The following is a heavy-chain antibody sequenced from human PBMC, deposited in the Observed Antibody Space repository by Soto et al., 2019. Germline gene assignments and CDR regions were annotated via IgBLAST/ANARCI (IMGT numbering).Heavy chain of an antibody. V-gene: IGHV1-69*13. Sequence: ASVKVSCKTSGGTFSSYAISWVRQAPGQGLEWMGGIIPIFGTANYALKFQGRVTITADESTSTAYMELSSLRSEDTAVYYCARAKGGITFGGVIANEAHYFDYWGQGTLVTVSS. CDR1: GGTFSSYA. D-gene: IGHD3-16*02. J-gene: IGHJ4*02. CDR2: IIPIFGTA. CDR3: ARAKGGITFGGVIANEAHYFDY.